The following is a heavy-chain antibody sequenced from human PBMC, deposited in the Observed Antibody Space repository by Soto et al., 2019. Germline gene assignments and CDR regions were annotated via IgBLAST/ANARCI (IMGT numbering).Heavy chain of an antibody. CDR2: IYQNGDT. V-gene: IGHV4-31*03. J-gene: IGHJ4*02. D-gene: IGHD4-17*01. CDR1: GGPFSSGGYY. Sequence: LSLTCTVSGGPFSSGGYYWSWIRQEPGKGLEWIGYIYQNGDTSYNPSLKSRVTISADTSKTQFSLRLSSVTAADTAVYYCAGGDSTVSSVFDYWGQGMLVTVS. CDR3: AGGDSTVSSVFDY.